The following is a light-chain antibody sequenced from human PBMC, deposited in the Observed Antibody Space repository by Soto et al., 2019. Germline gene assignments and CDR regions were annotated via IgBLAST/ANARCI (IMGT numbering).Light chain of an antibody. J-gene: IGKJ1*01. Sequence: VVLTQSPGTLSLSPGERATLSCRASQSISSTYLAWYQQKPGQAPRLLIYGASTRAIGIPDRFSGSGSGTDFTLTIGRLEPEDFAVYYCQQYGRSLWTFGQGTKVEIK. CDR1: QSISSTY. V-gene: IGKV3-20*01. CDR3: QQYGRSLWT. CDR2: GAS.